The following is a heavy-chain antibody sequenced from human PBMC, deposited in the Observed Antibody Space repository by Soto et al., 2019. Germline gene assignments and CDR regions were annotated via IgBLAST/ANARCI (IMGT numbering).Heavy chain of an antibody. V-gene: IGHV3-30-3*01. D-gene: IGHD2-15*01. CDR2: ISYDGSNK. CDR1: GFTFSSYA. Sequence: QVQLVESGGGVVQPGRSLRLSCAASGFTFSSYAMHWVRQAPGKGLEWVAVISYDGSNKYYADSVKGRFTISRDNSKNTLALQMNSRRAEDTAVYYCARMASFYCSGGSCYPTYGMDVWGQGTTVTVSS. CDR3: ARMASFYCSGGSCYPTYGMDV. J-gene: IGHJ6*02.